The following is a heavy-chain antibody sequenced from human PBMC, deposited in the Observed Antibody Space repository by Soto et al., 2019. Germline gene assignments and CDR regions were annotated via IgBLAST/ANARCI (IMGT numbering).Heavy chain of an antibody. J-gene: IGHJ6*02. Sequence: QLQLQESGPGLVKPSETLSLTCTVSGGSISSSSYYWGWIRQPPGKGLEWIGSNSGSTYYNPSLKSRVTISVDTSKNQFYLKLGSVTAADAAVYYCARGNEYYYYYGMDVWGQGTTVTVSS. CDR2: NSGST. D-gene: IGHD1-1*01. CDR3: ARGNEYYYYYGMDV. CDR1: GGSISSSSYY. V-gene: IGHV4-39*01.